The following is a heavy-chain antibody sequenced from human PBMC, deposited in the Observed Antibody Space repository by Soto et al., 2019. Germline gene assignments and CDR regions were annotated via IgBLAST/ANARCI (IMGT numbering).Heavy chain of an antibody. CDR2: INPSGGST. J-gene: IGHJ6*02. CDR1: GYTFTSYY. D-gene: IGHD3-10*01. CDR3: ARDLAIWFGELSLYYYGMDV. Sequence: ASVKVSCKASGYTFTSYYMHWVRQAPGQGLEWMGIINPSGGSTSYAQKFQGRVTMTRDTSTSTVYMELSSLRSEDTAVYYCARDLAIWFGELSLYYYGMDVWGQGTTVTVS. V-gene: IGHV1-46*01.